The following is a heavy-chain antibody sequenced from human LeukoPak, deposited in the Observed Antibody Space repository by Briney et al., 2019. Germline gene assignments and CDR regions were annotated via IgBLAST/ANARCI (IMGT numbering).Heavy chain of an antibody. Sequence: GASVKVSCKASGYTFTGYYMHWVRQAPGQGLEWMGWINPNSGGTNYAQKFQGRGTMTRDTSTSTAYMELRSLRSEDTAVYYCARAFDSSGPDDAFDIWGQGTMVTVSS. CDR3: ARAFDSSGPDDAFDI. V-gene: IGHV1-2*02. CDR2: INPNSGGT. CDR1: GYTFTGYY. J-gene: IGHJ3*02. D-gene: IGHD3-22*01.